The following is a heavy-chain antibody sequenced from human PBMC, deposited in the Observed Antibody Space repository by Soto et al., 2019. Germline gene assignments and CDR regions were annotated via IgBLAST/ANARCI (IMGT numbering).Heavy chain of an antibody. V-gene: IGHV4-59*01. CDR2: IYYSGST. CDR3: ARAPKGLVAPTDY. D-gene: IGHD5-12*01. J-gene: IGHJ4*02. Sequence: SETLSLTCTVSGGSISSYYWSWIRQPPGKGLEWIGYIYYSGSTNYNPSLKSRVTISLDTSKNQFSLKLSSVTAADTAVYYCARAPKGLVAPTDYWGQGTLVTVSS. CDR1: GGSISSYY.